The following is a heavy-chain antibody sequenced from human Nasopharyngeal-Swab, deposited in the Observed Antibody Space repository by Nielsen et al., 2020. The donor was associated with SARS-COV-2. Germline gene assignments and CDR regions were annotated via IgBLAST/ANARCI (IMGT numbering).Heavy chain of an antibody. CDR2: INHSGST. CDR3: ARGGYSGYHYYHYGMDV. D-gene: IGHD5-12*01. V-gene: IGHV4-34*01. J-gene: IGHJ6*02. Sequence: WIRQPPGKGLEWIGEINHSGSTNYNPSLKSRVTISVDTSKNQFSLKLSSVTAADTAVYYCARGGYSGYHYYHYGMDVWGQGTTVTVSS.